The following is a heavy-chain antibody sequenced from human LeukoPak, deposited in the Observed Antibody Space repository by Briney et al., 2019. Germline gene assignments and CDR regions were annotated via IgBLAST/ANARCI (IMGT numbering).Heavy chain of an antibody. CDR3: ASPPEDFWSGYDYMDV. V-gene: IGHV4-38-2*02. Sequence: PSETLSLTCTVSGYSISSGYYWGWIRQPPGKGLEWIGSFYHSGSTYYNPSLKSRVTISVDTSKNQFSLKLSSVTAADTAVYYCASPPEDFWSGYDYMDVWGKGTTVTVSS. CDR2: FYHSGST. CDR1: GYSISSGYY. D-gene: IGHD3-3*01. J-gene: IGHJ6*03.